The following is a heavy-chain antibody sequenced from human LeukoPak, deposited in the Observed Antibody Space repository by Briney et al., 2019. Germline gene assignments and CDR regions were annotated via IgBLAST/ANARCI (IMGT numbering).Heavy chain of an antibody. J-gene: IGHJ5*02. V-gene: IGHV4-4*07. Sequence: SETLSLTCTVSGGSISSYYWSWIRQPAGKGLEWIGRIYTSGSTNYNPSLKSRVTMSVDTSKNQFSLKLSSVTAVDTAVYYCARGVGADVRANPEFDPWGQGTLVTVSS. CDR1: GGSISSYY. D-gene: IGHD1-26*01. CDR3: ARGVGADVRANPEFDP. CDR2: IYTSGST.